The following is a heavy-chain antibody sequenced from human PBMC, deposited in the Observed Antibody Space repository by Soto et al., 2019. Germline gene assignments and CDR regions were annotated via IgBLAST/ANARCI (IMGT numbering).Heavy chain of an antibody. J-gene: IGHJ4*02. CDR1: GDSMTGRY. V-gene: IGHV4-59*11. Sequence: SETLSLTCTVSGDSMTGRYWSWIRQPPGKGLEWIGYIYYSGSTKYNPSLKSRVTISVDTSKNQFSLKLSSVTAADTAVYYCARRYGGNFGYWGQGTLVTVSS. D-gene: IGHD3-16*01. CDR2: IYYSGST. CDR3: ARRYGGNFGY.